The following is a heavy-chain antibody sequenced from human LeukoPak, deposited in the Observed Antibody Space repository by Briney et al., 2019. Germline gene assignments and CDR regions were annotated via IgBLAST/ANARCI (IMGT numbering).Heavy chain of an antibody. CDR3: AKAEGSGNQPFDY. Sequence: PPGGSLRLSCAASGFTFSSYAMSWVRQAPGKGLQWVSFISGGGGTTYYADSVKGRFTVSRDNSKNTLYLQMSSLRAEDTAVYYCAKAEGSGNQPFDYWDQGTLVTASS. CDR2: ISGGGGTT. D-gene: IGHD3-10*01. CDR1: GFTFSSYA. J-gene: IGHJ4*02. V-gene: IGHV3-23*01.